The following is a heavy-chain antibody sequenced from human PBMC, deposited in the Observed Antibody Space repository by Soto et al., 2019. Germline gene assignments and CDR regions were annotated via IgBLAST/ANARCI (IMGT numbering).Heavy chain of an antibody. V-gene: IGHV5-10-1*01. Sequence: EVQLVQSGAEVKKPGESLRISCKGSGYSFTSYWISWVRQMPGEGLGWLGRIDPSDSYTYYSPSFQGHVTISADKSISTAFLQRSSLKASETAMYYCAKKRYGGSNSSFDIWGQGTMVTVSS. CDR3: AKKRYGGSNSSFDI. J-gene: IGHJ3*02. CDR1: GYSFTSYW. CDR2: IDPSDSYT. D-gene: IGHD1-26*01.